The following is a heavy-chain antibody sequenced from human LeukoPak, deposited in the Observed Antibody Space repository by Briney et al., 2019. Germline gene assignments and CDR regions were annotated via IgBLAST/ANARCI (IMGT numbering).Heavy chain of an antibody. CDR1: GFTFSSYA. CDR3: AKKSEGQWLVLWYFDY. D-gene: IGHD6-19*01. V-gene: IGHV3-23*01. CDR2: IRGSGGGT. J-gene: IGHJ4*02. Sequence: GGSLRLSCAASGFTFSSYAMSWVRQAPGKGLEWVSTIRGSGGGTYYADSVKGRLTISRDNSKNTLYLQMNSLRAEDTAIYYCAKKSEGQWLVLWYFDYWGQGTLVTVSS.